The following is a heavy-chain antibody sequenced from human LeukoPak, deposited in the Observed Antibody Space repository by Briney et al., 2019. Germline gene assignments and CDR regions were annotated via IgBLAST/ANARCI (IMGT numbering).Heavy chain of an antibody. J-gene: IGHJ4*02. CDR3: ARGRYSGTTYYFDY. V-gene: IGHV3-7*03. CDR1: GFTFSTSW. CDR2: IKKDGGES. D-gene: IGHD5-12*01. Sequence: GGSLRLSCAASGFTFSTSWMSWVRQVPGKGLEWVANIKKDGGESYYVDSVKGRFTISRDNAKNSLYLQMNSLRAEDTAMYYCARGRYSGTTYYFDYWGQGTLVTVSS.